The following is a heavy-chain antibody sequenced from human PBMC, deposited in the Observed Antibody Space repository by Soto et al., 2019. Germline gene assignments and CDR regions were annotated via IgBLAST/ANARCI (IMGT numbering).Heavy chain of an antibody. CDR1: GFTFSNYY. Sequence: GGSLRLSCAASGFTFSNYYMTWIRQAPGKGLEWVSYISSSSTAISYSDSVQGRFAVSRDNAKNSLYLQMNSLRDEDTAVYYCAREIMITFGGVIAPAYGMDVWGQGTTVTVSS. CDR3: AREIMITFGGVIAPAYGMDV. D-gene: IGHD3-16*02. J-gene: IGHJ6*02. CDR2: ISSSSTAI. V-gene: IGHV3-11*04.